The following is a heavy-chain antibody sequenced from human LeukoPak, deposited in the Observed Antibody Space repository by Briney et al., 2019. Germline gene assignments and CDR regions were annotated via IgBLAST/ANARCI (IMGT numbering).Heavy chain of an antibody. CDR2: IWYDGSKK. D-gene: IGHD2-15*01. J-gene: IGHJ4*02. V-gene: IGHV3-33*01. Sequence: GGSLRLSCAASGFSFSSYGMHWVRQAPGKGLEWVAVIWYDGSKKYYADSVKGRVTISRDNARNTLYLQMNSLRGEGTAVYYCARGGPLYCSGDSCSPGAYWGQGTLVTVSS. CDR1: GFSFSSYG. CDR3: ARGGPLYCSGDSCSPGAY.